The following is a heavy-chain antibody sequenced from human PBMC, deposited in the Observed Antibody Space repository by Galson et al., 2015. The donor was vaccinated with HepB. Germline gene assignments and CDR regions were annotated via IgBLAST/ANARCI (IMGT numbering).Heavy chain of an antibody. CDR1: GYIFSSYW. D-gene: IGHD6-13*01. J-gene: IGHJ4*02. V-gene: IGHV5-51*03. Sequence: QSGAEVKKSGESLKISCKGSGYIFSSYWIGWVRQMPGKGLEWMGIIDPSDSGTRYSPSFQGQVTISADKSINTAYLQWSNLKASDTAMYYCARRSATTGTDIDYWGQGTLVTVSA. CDR2: IDPSDSGT. CDR3: ARRSATTGTDIDY.